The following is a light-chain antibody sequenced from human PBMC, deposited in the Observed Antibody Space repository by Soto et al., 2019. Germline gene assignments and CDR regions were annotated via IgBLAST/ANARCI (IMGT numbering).Light chain of an antibody. V-gene: IGLV2-14*01. CDR3: SSYTSSSWV. CDR1: SSDVGGYNY. Sequence: QSVLTQPASVSGSPGQSITISCTGTSSDVGGYNYVSWYQQHPGKAPKLMIYEVSNRPSGVSNRFSGSKSGNTASLTISGLQDEDEADYYCSSYTSSSWVFGVGTQLTVL. J-gene: IGLJ3*02. CDR2: EVS.